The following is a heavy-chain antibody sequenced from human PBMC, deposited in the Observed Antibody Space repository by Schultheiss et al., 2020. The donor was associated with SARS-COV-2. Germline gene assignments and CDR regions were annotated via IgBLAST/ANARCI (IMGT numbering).Heavy chain of an antibody. CDR1: GFTVTSNY. CDR2: VYSGSST. D-gene: IGHD3-16*02. CDR3: ARDHYDYIWGSYRYTGNFDY. J-gene: IGHJ4*02. V-gene: IGHV3-53*01. Sequence: GGSLRLSCAASGFTVTSNYMSWVRQAPGKGLEWVSVVYSGSSTYYADSVKGRFTISRDNAKNSLYLQMNSLSAEDTAVYYCARDHYDYIWGSYRYTGNFDYWGQGTLVTVSS.